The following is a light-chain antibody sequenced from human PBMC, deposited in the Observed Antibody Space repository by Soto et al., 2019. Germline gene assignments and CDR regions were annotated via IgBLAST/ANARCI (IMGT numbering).Light chain of an antibody. V-gene: IGKV1-12*01. Sequence: DIQMTQSPSSVSASVGDTVTITCRASQAVSTWLAGYQQKPGGAPKLLIYAASTLQSGVPSRFSGSGSGTDFTLTIRSLQPEDFATYYCQQGASFPRTFGGGTKVEIK. CDR2: AAS. CDR1: QAVSTW. CDR3: QQGASFPRT. J-gene: IGKJ4*01.